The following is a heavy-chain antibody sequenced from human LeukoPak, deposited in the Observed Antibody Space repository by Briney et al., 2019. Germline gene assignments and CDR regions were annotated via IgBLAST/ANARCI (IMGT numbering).Heavy chain of an antibody. CDR3: ARGPDDSSFLLSAGVYFDY. J-gene: IGHJ4*02. V-gene: IGHV4-30-4*01. CDR1: GGSISSGDYY. Sequence: PSETLSLTCTVSGGSISSGDYYWSWIRQPPGKGLEWIAYMYYSGSTNYDPSLKSRVTISVDTSKNQFSLKLSSVTAADTAVYYCARGPDDSSFLLSAGVYFDYWGQGTLVTVSS. CDR2: MYYSGST. D-gene: IGHD3-22*01.